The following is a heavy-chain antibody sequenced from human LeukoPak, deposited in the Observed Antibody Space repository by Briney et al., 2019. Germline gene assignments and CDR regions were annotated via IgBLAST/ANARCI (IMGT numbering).Heavy chain of an antibody. Sequence: PSETLSLTCSVSGASIITFSCNWFRQPPGKGLEWIGYFSASGNTKYSPSLKSRVIISRDTSKNQVSLRLTSVAAADTAVYYCAKWTGSGFDVWGQGTMVTVSS. V-gene: IGHV4-59*03. D-gene: IGHD3/OR15-3a*01. CDR3: AKWTGSGFDV. J-gene: IGHJ3*01. CDR2: FSASGNT. CDR1: GASIITFS.